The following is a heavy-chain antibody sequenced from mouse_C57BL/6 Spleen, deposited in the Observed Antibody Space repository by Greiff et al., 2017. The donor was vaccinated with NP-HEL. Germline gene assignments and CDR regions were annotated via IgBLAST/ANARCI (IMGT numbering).Heavy chain of an antibody. D-gene: IGHD1-1*01. J-gene: IGHJ1*03. CDR2: IDPSDSET. Sequence: QVQLQQPGAELVRPGSSVKLSCKASGYTFTSYWMLWVKQRPIQGLEWIGNIDPSDSETHYNQKFKDKATLTVDKSSSTAYMQLSSLTSEDSAVYYCARSPFYYGSSYGYFDVWGTGTTVTVSS. V-gene: IGHV1-52*01. CDR1: GYTFTSYW. CDR3: ARSPFYYGSSYGYFDV.